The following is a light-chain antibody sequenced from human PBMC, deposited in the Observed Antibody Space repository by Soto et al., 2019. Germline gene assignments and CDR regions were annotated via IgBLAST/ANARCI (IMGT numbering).Light chain of an antibody. J-gene: IGLJ2*01. CDR1: VSEVAGYTY. CDR3: SSFTSILGL. Sequence: SALTQPASVSGSPGQSITISCTGAVSEVAGYTYVSWYQQHPGKGPKVIIYDVSNRPSGVSNRFSGSKSGTTASLTISGLQAEDEADYYCSSFTSILGLFGGGTQLTVL. CDR2: DVS. V-gene: IGLV2-14*03.